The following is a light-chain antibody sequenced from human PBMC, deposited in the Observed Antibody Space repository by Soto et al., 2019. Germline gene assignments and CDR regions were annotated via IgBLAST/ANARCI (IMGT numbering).Light chain of an antibody. J-gene: IGKJ4*01. V-gene: IGKV1-33*01. CDR1: QDISNY. Sequence: DIQMTQSPSSLSASVGDRVTITCQASQDISNYLNWYQQKPGKAPKLLIYDASNLETGVPSRFSGSGSGTDFTFTITSLQTEDNATYYCQQYVNLTPGLTFGGGTKVEIK. CDR2: DAS. CDR3: QQYVNLTPGLT.